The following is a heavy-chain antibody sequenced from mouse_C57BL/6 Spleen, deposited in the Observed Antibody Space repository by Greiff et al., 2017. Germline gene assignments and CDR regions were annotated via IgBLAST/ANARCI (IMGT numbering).Heavy chain of an antibody. CDR1: GYAFSSSW. D-gene: IGHD2-5*01. Sequence: QVQLQQSGPELVKPGASVKISCKASGYAFSSSWMNWVKQRPGKGLEWIGRIYPGDGDTNYNGKFKGKATLTADKSSSTAYMQLSSLTSEDSAVYFCARWGYSNRMDYWRQATSVPFFS. CDR2: IYPGDGDT. J-gene: IGHJ4*01. V-gene: IGHV1-82*01. CDR3: ARWGYSNRMDY.